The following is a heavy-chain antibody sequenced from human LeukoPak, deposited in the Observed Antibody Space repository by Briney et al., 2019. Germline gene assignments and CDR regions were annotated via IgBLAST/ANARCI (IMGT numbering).Heavy chain of an antibody. CDR1: GYTFTGHY. J-gene: IGHJ4*02. D-gene: IGHD6-19*01. CDR2: INPNSGGT. CDR3: ARESPSSGWYGYDY. Sequence: ASVKVSCKASGYTFTGHYMHWVRQAPGQGLEWMGWINPNSGGTNYAQKFQGWVTMTRDTSISTAYMELSRLRSDDTAVYYCARESPSSGWYGYDYWGQGTLVTVSS. V-gene: IGHV1-2*04.